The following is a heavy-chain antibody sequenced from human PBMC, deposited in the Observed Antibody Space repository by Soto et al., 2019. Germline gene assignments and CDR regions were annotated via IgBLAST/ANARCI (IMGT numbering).Heavy chain of an antibody. CDR1: GFTFSSYA. J-gene: IGHJ4*02. CDR2: ISGSGGST. D-gene: IGHD3-22*01. Sequence: GGSLRLSCAASGFTFSSYAMGWVRQAPGKGLEWVSAISGSGGSTYYADSVKGRFTISRDNSKNTLYLQMNSLRAEDTAVYYCAKEVDYYDSSGYSDYWGQGTLVTVSS. V-gene: IGHV3-23*01. CDR3: AKEVDYYDSSGYSDY.